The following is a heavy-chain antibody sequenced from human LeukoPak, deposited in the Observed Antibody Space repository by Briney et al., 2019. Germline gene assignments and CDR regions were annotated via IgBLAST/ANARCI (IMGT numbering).Heavy chain of an antibody. CDR1: GGSISSSNW. V-gene: IGHV4-4*02. Sequence: PSGTQSLTCAVSGGSISSSNWWSWVRQPPGKGLEWIGEIYHSGSTNYNPSLKSRVTISVDKSKNQFSLKLSSVTAADTAVYYCASGELPVYGDYDRYFDYWGQGTLVTVSS. CDR2: IYHSGST. J-gene: IGHJ4*02. D-gene: IGHD4-17*01. CDR3: ASGELPVYGDYDRYFDY.